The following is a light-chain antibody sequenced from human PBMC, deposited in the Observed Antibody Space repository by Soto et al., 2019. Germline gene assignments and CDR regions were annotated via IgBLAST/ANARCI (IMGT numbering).Light chain of an antibody. CDR3: QQYGSSPPT. CDR2: GTS. CDR1: QSVASY. J-gene: IGKJ1*01. V-gene: IGKV3-20*01. Sequence: EIVLTQSPGTLSLSPGERATLSCRASQSVASYLAWYQQKPGQAPRLLISGTSSRATGIPDRFSGSGSGTDFTLTISRLEPEDFAVYYCQQYGSSPPTFGQGTKVEIK.